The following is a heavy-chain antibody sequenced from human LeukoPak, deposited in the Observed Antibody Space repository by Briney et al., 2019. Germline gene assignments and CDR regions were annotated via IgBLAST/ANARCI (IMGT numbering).Heavy chain of an antibody. CDR3: ARDLIAAGGTLFDY. D-gene: IGHD6-6*01. CDR1: GFTFSSYS. J-gene: IGHJ4*02. Sequence: PGGSLRLSCAASGFTFSSYSMNWVRQAPGKGLEWVSSISSSSSYIYYADSVKGRFTISRDNAKNSLYLQMNSLRAEDTAVYYCARDLIAAGGTLFDYWGQGTLVTVSS. CDR2: ISSSSSYI. V-gene: IGHV3-21*01.